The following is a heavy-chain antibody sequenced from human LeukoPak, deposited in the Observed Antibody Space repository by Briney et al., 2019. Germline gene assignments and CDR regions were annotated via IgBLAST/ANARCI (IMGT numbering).Heavy chain of an antibody. D-gene: IGHD6-19*01. CDR3: ARDLPVPRMYSSGWYGVAGRWFDP. Sequence: ASVKVSWKASGYTFTSYGISWVRQAPGQGLEWMGWISAYNGNTNYAQKLQGRVTMTTDTSTSTAYMELRSLRSDDTAVYYCARDLPVPRMYSSGWYGVAGRWFDPWGQGTLVTVSS. V-gene: IGHV1-18*01. CDR2: ISAYNGNT. J-gene: IGHJ5*02. CDR1: GYTFTSYG.